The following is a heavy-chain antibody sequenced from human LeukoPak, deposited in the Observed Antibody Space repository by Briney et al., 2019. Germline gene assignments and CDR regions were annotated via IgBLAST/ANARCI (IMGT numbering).Heavy chain of an antibody. CDR1: GVTFSSYG. D-gene: IGHD2-8*01. J-gene: IGHJ4*02. V-gene: IGHV3-33*06. Sequence: PGGSLRLSCAASGVTFSSYGMHWVRQAPGKGLEWVAVTWYDGSNKYYADSVKGRFTISRDNSKNTLYLQMNSLRAEDTAVYYCANEGPNFDYWGQGTLVTVSS. CDR3: ANEGPNFDY. CDR2: TWYDGSNK.